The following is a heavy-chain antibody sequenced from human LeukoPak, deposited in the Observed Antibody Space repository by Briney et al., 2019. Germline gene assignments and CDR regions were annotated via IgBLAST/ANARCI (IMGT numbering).Heavy chain of an antibody. CDR3: EQGGKVMAENILRY. D-gene: IGHD2-8*01. CDR2: ISGDGGST. Sequence: GGSLRLTSSDYGFTFSSYGMDGGRQAPEKGLEYVSSISGDGGSTYSTDSVKGRFTISRDNSKNRLNLRLSSLRAEDTAVYYCEQGGKVMAENILRYWGQGTLVTVSS. V-gene: IGHV3-64D*06. J-gene: IGHJ4*02. CDR1: GFTFSSYG.